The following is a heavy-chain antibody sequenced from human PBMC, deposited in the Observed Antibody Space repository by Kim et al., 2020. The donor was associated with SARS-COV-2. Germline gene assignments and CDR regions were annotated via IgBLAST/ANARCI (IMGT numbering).Heavy chain of an antibody. V-gene: IGHV4-59*08. D-gene: IGHD3-10*01. Sequence: SETLSLTCTVSGDSITHYFWNWIRQSPGNGLEWIGHVSHSGNNVYNPSFESRVTPFMDTAKNQFSLHLRSVTDADTAAYYCATRVSMGNFGSSDPSNWL. CDR1: GDSITHYF. CDR3: ATRVSMGNFGSSDPSNWL. J-gene: IGHJ5*01. CDR2: VSHSGNN.